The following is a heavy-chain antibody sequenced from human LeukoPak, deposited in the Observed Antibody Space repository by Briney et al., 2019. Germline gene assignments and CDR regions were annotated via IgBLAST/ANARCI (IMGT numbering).Heavy chain of an antibody. Sequence: GGSLRLSCAATGFTFSSCAMNWVRQAPGKGLEWVSGISGSGGITHYADSVRGRFTISRDNSKNTLYLQMNSLRAEDTAVYYCAKDPTDFDSSGQTYFDYWGQGSLVTVSS. CDR3: AKDPTDFDSSGQTYFDY. D-gene: IGHD3-22*01. CDR2: ISGSGGIT. V-gene: IGHV3-23*01. J-gene: IGHJ4*02. CDR1: GFTFSSCA.